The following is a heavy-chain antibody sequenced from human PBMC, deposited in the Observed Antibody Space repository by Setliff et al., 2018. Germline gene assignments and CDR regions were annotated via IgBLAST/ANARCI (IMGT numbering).Heavy chain of an antibody. CDR2: MYYSGST. Sequence: SETLSLTCSVSGGSISSGSYYWGWIRQSPGKGLEWIGSMYYSGSTYYNPSLKGRVTLSVDTTKNQFSLKLTSMTAADTAVYYCARGRPPLVGDYWGQGTLVTVSS. V-gene: IGHV4-39*07. J-gene: IGHJ4*02. D-gene: IGHD2-2*01. CDR3: ARGRPPLVGDY. CDR1: GGSISSGSYY.